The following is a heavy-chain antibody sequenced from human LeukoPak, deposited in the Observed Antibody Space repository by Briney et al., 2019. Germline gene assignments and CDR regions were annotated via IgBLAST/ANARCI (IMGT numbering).Heavy chain of an antibody. Sequence: PGRSLRLSCAASGFTFSSYAMHWVRQAPGKGLEWVAVISYDGSNKYYAHSVKGRFTISRDNSKNTLYLQMNSLRAEDTAVYYCARGICSSTSCGFYNWGQGTLVTVSS. CDR1: GFTFSSYA. D-gene: IGHD2-2*01. CDR3: ARGICSSTSCGFYN. J-gene: IGHJ4*02. V-gene: IGHV3-30*01. CDR2: ISYDGSNK.